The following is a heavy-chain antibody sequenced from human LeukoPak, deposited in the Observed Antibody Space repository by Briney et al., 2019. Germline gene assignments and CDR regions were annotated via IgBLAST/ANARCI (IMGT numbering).Heavy chain of an antibody. CDR2: IIPIFGTA. J-gene: IGHJ4*02. CDR1: GGTFSSYG. D-gene: IGHD2-2*01. V-gene: IGHV1-69*06. Sequence: SVKVSCKASGGTFSSYGISWVRQAPGQGLEWMGGIIPIFGTANYAQKFQGRVTITADKSTSTAYMELSSLRSEDTAVYYCVPEVVPAARGEETTVTSGYWGQGTLVTVSS. CDR3: VPEVVPAARGEETTVTSGY.